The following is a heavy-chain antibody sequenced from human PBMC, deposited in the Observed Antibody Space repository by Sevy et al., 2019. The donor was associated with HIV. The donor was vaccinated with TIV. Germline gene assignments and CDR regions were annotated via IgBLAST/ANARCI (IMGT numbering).Heavy chain of an antibody. D-gene: IGHD1-26*01. CDR2: ISYDGSNK. J-gene: IGHJ3*02. Sequence: GGSLRLSCAASGFTFSSYAMHWVRQAPGKGLEWVAVISYDGSNKYYADSVKGRFTISRDNSKNTLYLQMNSLRAEDTAVYYCARERRKYSGSFDAFDIWGQGPMVTVSS. CDR3: ARERRKYSGSFDAFDI. CDR1: GFTFSSYA. V-gene: IGHV3-30-3*01.